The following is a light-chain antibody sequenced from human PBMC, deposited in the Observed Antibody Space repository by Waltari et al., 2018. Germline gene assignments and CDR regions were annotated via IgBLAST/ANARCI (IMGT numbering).Light chain of an antibody. J-gene: IGLJ2*01. Sequence: QSLLTQPPSASGTPGQRVTISCSGITSNIRSHSVNWYQQLPGTAPKLLIYRNNQRPSGVPDRFSGSKSGTSASLAISGLRSEDEDDYYCAAWDDSLSGPVFGGGTKLTVL. CDR3: AAWDDSLSGPV. V-gene: IGLV1-47*01. CDR1: TSNIRSHS. CDR2: RNN.